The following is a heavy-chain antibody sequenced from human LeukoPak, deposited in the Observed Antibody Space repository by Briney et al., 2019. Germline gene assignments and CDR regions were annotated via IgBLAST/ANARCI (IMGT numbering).Heavy chain of an antibody. CDR3: ARDLSGRLRFPTNFDY. CDR2: ISAYNGNT. Sequence: ASVKVSCKASGGTFSSYAISWVRQAPGQGLEWMGWISAYNGNTNYAQKLQGRVTMTTDTSTSTAYMELRSLRSDDTAVYYCARDLSGRLRFPTNFDYWGQGTLVTVSS. D-gene: IGHD5-12*01. CDR1: GGTFSSYA. J-gene: IGHJ4*02. V-gene: IGHV1-18*01.